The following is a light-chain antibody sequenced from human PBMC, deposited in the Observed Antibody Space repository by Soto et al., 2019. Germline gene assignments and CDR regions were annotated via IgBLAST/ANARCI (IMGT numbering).Light chain of an antibody. CDR1: RTIGTN. CDR3: QQYADCPRT. J-gene: IGKJ4*01. V-gene: IGKV3-15*01. CDR2: KTS. Sequence: IVMTQSPATVSVSPGESTSLSCRASRTIGTNLGWYQQKPGQAAMLLISKTSNRATGVPARFSGSGSGTEFTLTITILQSEDIAVYYCQQYADCPRTVGGGTKVDIK.